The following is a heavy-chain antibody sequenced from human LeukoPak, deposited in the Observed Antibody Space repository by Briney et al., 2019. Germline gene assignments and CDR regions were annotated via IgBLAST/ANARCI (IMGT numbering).Heavy chain of an antibody. CDR2: ISAYNGNT. J-gene: IGHJ4*02. CDR1: GYTFTSYG. Sequence: ASVKVSCKASGYTFTSYGISWVRQAPGQGLEWMGWISAYNGNTNYAQKPQGRVTMTTDTSTSTAYMELRSLRSDDTAVYYCARDRSGYCSGGSCYPGDYWGQGTLVTVSS. V-gene: IGHV1-18*01. CDR3: ARDRSGYCSGGSCYPGDY. D-gene: IGHD2-15*01.